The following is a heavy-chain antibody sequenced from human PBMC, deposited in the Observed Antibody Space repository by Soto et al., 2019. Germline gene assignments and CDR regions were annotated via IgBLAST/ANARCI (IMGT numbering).Heavy chain of an antibody. CDR1: GGTFSSYT. CDR2: IIPILGIA. CDR3: AREGPFGELYYFDY. J-gene: IGHJ4*02. D-gene: IGHD3-10*01. Sequence: QVQLVQSGAEVKKPGSSVKVSCKASGGTFSSYTISWVRQAPGQGLEWMGRIIPILGIANYAQKFQGRVTITADKSTSTAYRELSSLRSEDTAVYYCAREGPFGELYYFDYWGQGTLVTVSS. V-gene: IGHV1-69*08.